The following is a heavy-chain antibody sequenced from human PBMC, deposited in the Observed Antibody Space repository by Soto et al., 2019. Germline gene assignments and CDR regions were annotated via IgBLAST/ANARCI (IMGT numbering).Heavy chain of an antibody. CDR3: ARSVFP. J-gene: IGHJ5*02. CDR2: IYSIGST. CDR1: GGSISSGVYY. V-gene: IGHV4-31*03. Sequence: QVQLQESGPGLVMPSQTLSLTCTVSGGSISSGVYYWNWSRQHPGKGLEWFGYIYSIGSTYYNPSLKSRVTLSLDTSKNHFSLTLSSVTAADTAVYYCARSVFPWGQGTLVTVSS.